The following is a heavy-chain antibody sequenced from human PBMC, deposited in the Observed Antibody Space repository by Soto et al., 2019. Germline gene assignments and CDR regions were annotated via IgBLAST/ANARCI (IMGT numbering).Heavy chain of an antibody. CDR2: ISGSGGST. J-gene: IGHJ6*02. CDR1: GFTFSSYA. Sequence: GGSLRLSCAASGFTFSSYAMSWVRQAPGKGLEWVSAISGSGGSTYYADSVKGRFTISRDNSKNTLYLQMNSLRAEDTAVYYCAKSIAAFRPDYYYYGMDVWGQGTTVTVSS. CDR3: AKSIAAFRPDYYYYGMDV. V-gene: IGHV3-23*01. D-gene: IGHD6-6*01.